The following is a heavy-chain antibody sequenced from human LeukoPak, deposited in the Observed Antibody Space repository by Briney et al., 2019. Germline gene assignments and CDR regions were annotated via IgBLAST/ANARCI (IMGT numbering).Heavy chain of an antibody. CDR3: ASSYCSSTSCYHYYYYMDV. Sequence: ASVKVSCKASGGTFSNYAISWVRQAPGQGLEWMGGIIPIFGTANYAQKFQGRVTITTDESTSTAYMELSSLRSEDTAVYYCASSYCSSTSCYHYYYYMDVWGKGTTVTVSS. CDR2: IIPIFGTA. D-gene: IGHD2-2*01. J-gene: IGHJ6*03. V-gene: IGHV1-69*05. CDR1: GGTFSNYA.